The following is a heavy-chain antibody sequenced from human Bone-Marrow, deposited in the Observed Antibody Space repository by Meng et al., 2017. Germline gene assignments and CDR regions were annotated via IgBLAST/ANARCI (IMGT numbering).Heavy chain of an antibody. CDR2: IGTAGDT. Sequence: GGSLRLSCAACGFTFSSYDMHWVRQATGKGLEWVSAIGTAGDTYYPGSVKGRFTISRDNSKNTLYLQMNSLRAEDTAVYYCAKDQDGSGSYYSEYFQHWGQGTLVTVSS. CDR3: AKDQDGSGSYYSEYFQH. V-gene: IGHV3-13*01. J-gene: IGHJ1*01. CDR1: GFTFSSYD. D-gene: IGHD1-26*01.